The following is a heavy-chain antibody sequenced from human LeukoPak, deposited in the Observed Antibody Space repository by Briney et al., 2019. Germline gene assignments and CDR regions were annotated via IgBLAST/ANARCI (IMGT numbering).Heavy chain of an antibody. V-gene: IGHV3-23*01. CDR1: GFTFSSYA. CDR2: ISGSGGST. Sequence: GGSLRLSCAASGFTFSSYAMSWVRQAPGKGLEWVSAISGSGGSTYYADSVKGRFTISRDNSKNTLYLQMNSLRAEDTAVYYCAKDSSRIVGAKAPSDYWGQGTLVTVSS. D-gene: IGHD1-26*01. J-gene: IGHJ4*02. CDR3: AKDSSRIVGAKAPSDY.